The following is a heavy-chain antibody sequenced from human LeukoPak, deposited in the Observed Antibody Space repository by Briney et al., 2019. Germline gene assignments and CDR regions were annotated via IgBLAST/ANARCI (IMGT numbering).Heavy chain of an antibody. J-gene: IGHJ4*02. Sequence: GASVNVSCKASGYTFTAYNMDWVRQAPGQGRAWMGWINPNSGGTNYAQKVQGSVTMTRDTTVSTAYMELSRLRSDDTDVYYCAPQLGRLTDYWGQGTLVTVSS. V-gene: IGHV1-2*02. D-gene: IGHD7-27*01. CDR3: APQLGRLTDY. CDR1: GYTFTAYN. CDR2: INPNSGGT.